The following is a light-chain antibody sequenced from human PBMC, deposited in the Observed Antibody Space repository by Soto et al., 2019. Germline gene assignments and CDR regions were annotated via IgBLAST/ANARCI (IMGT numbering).Light chain of an antibody. CDR1: QSISIY. J-gene: IGKJ4*01. CDR3: QQSDSDPLT. V-gene: IGKV1-39*01. CDR2: AAS. Sequence: DIHMSQSPSSLSASVGDRVTISCRPSQSISIYLNWYQQKPGKAPKILIYAASYLQSGVPSRFSGSGSGTHFALTISSLQREDFETYYCQQSDSDPLTFGGGTKVDIK.